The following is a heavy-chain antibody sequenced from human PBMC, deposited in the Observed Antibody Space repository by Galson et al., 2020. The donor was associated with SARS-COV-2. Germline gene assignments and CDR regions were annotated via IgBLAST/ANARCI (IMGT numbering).Heavy chain of an antibody. CDR2: ISYDGSNK. V-gene: IGHV3-30*01. CDR3: ARDGQYYDFWSGYLVVENIYYYYYYMDV. D-gene: IGHD3-3*01. CDR1: GFTFSSYA. J-gene: IGHJ6*03. Sequence: GGSLRLSCAASGFTFSSYAMHWVRQAPGKGLEWVAVISYDGSNKYYADSVKGRFTISRDNSKNTLYLQMNSLRAEDTAVYYCARDGQYYDFWSGYLVVENIYYYYYYMDVWGKGTTVTVSS.